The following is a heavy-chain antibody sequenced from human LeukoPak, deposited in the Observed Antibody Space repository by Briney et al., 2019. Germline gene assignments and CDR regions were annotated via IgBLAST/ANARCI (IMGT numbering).Heavy chain of an antibody. CDR1: GFTFSSYA. CDR3: AKDRGYGVSYWYFDL. V-gene: IGHV3-23*01. CDR2: ISGSGGST. J-gene: IGHJ2*01. Sequence: GGSLRLSCAASGFTFSSYAMSWVHQAPGKGLEWVSAISGSGGSTYYADSVKGRFTISRDNSKNTLYLQMNSLRAEDTAVYYCAKDRGYGVSYWYFDLWGRGTLVTVSS. D-gene: IGHD5-12*01.